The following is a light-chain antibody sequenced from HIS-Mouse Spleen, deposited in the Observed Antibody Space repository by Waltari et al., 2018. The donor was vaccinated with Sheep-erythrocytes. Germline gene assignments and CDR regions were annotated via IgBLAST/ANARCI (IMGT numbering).Light chain of an antibody. J-gene: IGLJ1*01. CDR1: RRDVGGYHY. CDR2: DVS. Sequence: QSALTQPRSVSGSPGQSVTISCPGTRRDVGGYHYVSGYQQHPGKAPKLRIYDVSKRPSGVPDRFSGSKSGNTASLTISGLQAEDEADYYCCSYAGSYNHVFATGTKVTVL. V-gene: IGLV2-11*01. CDR3: CSYAGSYNHV.